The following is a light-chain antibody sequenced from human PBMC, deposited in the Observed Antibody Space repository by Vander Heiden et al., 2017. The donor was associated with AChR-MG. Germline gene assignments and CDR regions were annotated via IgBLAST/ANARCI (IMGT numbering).Light chain of an antibody. CDR1: SSDVGSYNL. V-gene: IGLV2-23*01. CDR3: CSYAGSSLV. CDR2: EGS. Sequence: QSALTQPASVSGSPGQSITISCTGTSSDVGSYNLVSWYQQQPGKALKLMIYEGSKRPSGVSNRFSGSKSGNTAALTISGLQAEDEADYYCCSYAGSSLVFGGGTKLTVL. J-gene: IGLJ2*01.